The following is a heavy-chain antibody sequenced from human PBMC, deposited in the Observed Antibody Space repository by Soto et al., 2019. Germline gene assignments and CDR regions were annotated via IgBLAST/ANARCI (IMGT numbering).Heavy chain of an antibody. J-gene: IGHJ5*02. CDR1: GDSISSGTYC. V-gene: IGHV4-39*02. D-gene: IGHD3-22*01. CDR2: IYYSGST. CDR3: ARDGFYYYDSSGYHTYNWFDP. Sequence: PSETLSLTCTVSGDSISSGTYCWGWIRQPPGKGLEWIGSIYYSGSTYYNPSLKSRVTISVDTSKNQFSLKLSSVTAADTAVYYCARDGFYYYDSSGYHTYNWFDPWGQGTLVTVSS.